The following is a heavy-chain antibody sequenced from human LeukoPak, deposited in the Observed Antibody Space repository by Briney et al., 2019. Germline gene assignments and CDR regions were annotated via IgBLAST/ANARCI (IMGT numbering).Heavy chain of an antibody. V-gene: IGHV3-23*02. D-gene: IGHD4-17*01. J-gene: IGHJ5*02. CDR1: GFSFSTFA. CDR2: MIGTGST. CDR3: RKELTYGDGRWEFDP. Sequence: PGGSLRLSCTASGFSFSTFAMSWVRQAPGNGLEWVSAMIGTGSTYYQDSVKGRFTLSRDSSTNTVYMQRKSLRDEDQAIFYYRKELTYGDGRWEFDPWGQGTLVSVAS.